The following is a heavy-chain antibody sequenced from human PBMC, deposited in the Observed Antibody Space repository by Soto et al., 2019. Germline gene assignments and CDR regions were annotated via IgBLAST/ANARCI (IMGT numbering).Heavy chain of an antibody. Sequence: SETLSLTCGVYGGSFSGYYWTWIRQPPGKGLEWIGEINHRGSTNYNPSLKSRVTISVDTSKNQLSLKLSSVTAADTAVYYCARAHWDPIFGVVSFDYWGQGTLVTVSS. D-gene: IGHD3-3*01. CDR3: ARAHWDPIFGVVSFDY. J-gene: IGHJ4*02. CDR1: GGSFSGYY. CDR2: INHRGST. V-gene: IGHV4-34*01.